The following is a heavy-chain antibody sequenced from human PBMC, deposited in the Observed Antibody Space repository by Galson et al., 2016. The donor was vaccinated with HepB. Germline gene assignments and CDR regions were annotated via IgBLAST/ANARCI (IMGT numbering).Heavy chain of an antibody. V-gene: IGHV3-23*01. Sequence: SLRPSCAASGFIFPNYAMTWVRQAPGKGLEWLSSVSGSGGSTYYADSVRGRFTVSRDSSENTLYLHMNSLRAEDTALYYCAKAGYNSHERNNWFDSWGHGTLVTVSS. CDR1: GFIFPNYA. CDR3: AKAGYNSHERNNWFDS. J-gene: IGHJ5*01. D-gene: IGHD1-20*01. CDR2: VSGSGGST.